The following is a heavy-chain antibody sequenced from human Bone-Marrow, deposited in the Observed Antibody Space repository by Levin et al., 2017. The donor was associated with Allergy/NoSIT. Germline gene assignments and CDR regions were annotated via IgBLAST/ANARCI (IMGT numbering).Heavy chain of an antibody. CDR2: INSDGSST. V-gene: IGHV3-74*01. CDR3: ARKSIGAAPYYFDY. J-gene: IGHJ4*02. D-gene: IGHD6-13*01. Sequence: PGGSLRLSCAASGFTLSSYWMHWVRQAPGKGLVWVSRINSDGSSTSYADSVKGRFTISRDNAKNTLYLQMNSLRAEDTAVYYCARKSIGAAPYYFDYWGQGTLVTVSS. CDR1: GFTLSSYW.